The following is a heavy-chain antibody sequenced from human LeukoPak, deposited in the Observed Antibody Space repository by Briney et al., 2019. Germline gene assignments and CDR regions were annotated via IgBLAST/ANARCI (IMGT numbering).Heavy chain of an antibody. J-gene: IGHJ4*02. CDR2: IIPIFGTA. CDR1: GYTFTSYG. Sequence: SVKVSCKASGYTFTSYGISWVRQAPGQGLEWMGGIIPIFGTANYAQKFQGRVTITADESTSTAYMELSSLRSEDTAVYYCARASYSYDINGWVPFDYWGQGTLVTVSS. CDR3: ARASYSYDINGWVPFDY. D-gene: IGHD3-22*01. V-gene: IGHV1-69*13.